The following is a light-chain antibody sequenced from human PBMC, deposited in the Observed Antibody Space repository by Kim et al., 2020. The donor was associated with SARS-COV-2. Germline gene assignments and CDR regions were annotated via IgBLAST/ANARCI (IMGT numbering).Light chain of an antibody. CDR1: QSVCSS. CDR2: GAS. Sequence: LSPGERAHLSGRASQSVCSSLAWYQHKPGQAPRLLSFGASSRATGIPDRFSGTGSGTDFTLTISRLEPEDFAVYFCQQYGNSPTTFGPGTKVDIK. V-gene: IGKV3-20*01. J-gene: IGKJ3*01. CDR3: QQYGNSPTT.